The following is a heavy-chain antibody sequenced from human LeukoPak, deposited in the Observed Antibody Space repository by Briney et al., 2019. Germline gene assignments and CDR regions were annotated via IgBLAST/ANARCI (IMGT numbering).Heavy chain of an antibody. CDR3: ARGTIAVAGSFDY. V-gene: IGHV4-34*01. CDR2: INHSGST. D-gene: IGHD6-19*01. Sequence: GSLRLSCAASGFTFSSNEMNWIRQPPGKGLEWIGEINHSGSTNYNPSLKSRVTISVDTSKNQFSLKLSSVTAADTAVYYCARGTIAVAGSFDYWGQGTLVTVSS. J-gene: IGHJ4*02. CDR1: GFTFSSNE.